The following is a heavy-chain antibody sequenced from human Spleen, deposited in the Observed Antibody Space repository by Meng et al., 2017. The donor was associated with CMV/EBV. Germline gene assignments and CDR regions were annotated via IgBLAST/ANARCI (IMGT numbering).Heavy chain of an antibody. Sequence: GSLRLSCTVSGGSISSYYWSWIRQPPGKGLEWIGYIYYSGSTNYNPPLKSRVTISVDTSKNQFSLKLSSVTAADTAVYYCASLRDGYTLDYWGQGTLVTVSS. CDR2: IYYSGST. J-gene: IGHJ4*02. CDR1: GGSISSYY. CDR3: ASLRDGYTLDY. D-gene: IGHD5-24*01. V-gene: IGHV4-59*08.